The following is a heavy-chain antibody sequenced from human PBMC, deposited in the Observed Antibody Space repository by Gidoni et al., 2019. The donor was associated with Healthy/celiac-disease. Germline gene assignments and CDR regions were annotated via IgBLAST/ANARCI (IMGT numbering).Heavy chain of an antibody. CDR2: ISWNSGSI. CDR3: AKDIRGSYFGGAFDI. Sequence: EVQLVESGGGLVQPGRSLRLSCAASGFTFDDYAMHWVRQAPGKGLEWVSGISWNSGSIGYADSVKGRFTISRDNAKNSLYLQMNSLRAEDTALYYCAKDIRGSYFGGAFDIWGQGTMVTVSS. CDR1: GFTFDDYA. J-gene: IGHJ3*02. D-gene: IGHD1-26*01. V-gene: IGHV3-9*01.